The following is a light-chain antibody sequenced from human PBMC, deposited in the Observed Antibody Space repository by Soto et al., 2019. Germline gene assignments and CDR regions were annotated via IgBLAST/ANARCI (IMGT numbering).Light chain of an antibody. Sequence: EIVLTQSPGTLSLSPGETATLSCRASQTIGRNYLAWYQQKPGQAPRLLIYGASNRATGIPDRFSGSGYGTDFTLTISRLEPEDFAVYYCQQYGSSGAFGQVTKVDIK. J-gene: IGKJ1*01. V-gene: IGKV3-20*01. CDR1: QTIGRNY. CDR3: QQYGSSGA. CDR2: GAS.